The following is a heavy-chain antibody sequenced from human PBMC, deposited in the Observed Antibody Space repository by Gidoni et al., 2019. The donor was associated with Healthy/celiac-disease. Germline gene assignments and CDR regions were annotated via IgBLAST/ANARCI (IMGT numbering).Heavy chain of an antibody. Sequence: EVQLVESGGGLVQPGRSLRLSCSASGFTFDDYAMHWVRQAPGKGLGWVSGISWNSGSIGYADSVKGRFTISRDNAKNSLYLQMNSLRAEDTALYYCAKDMGSGFDYWGQGTLVTVSS. V-gene: IGHV3-9*01. D-gene: IGHD3-10*01. CDR1: GFTFDDYA. J-gene: IGHJ4*02. CDR2: ISWNSGSI. CDR3: AKDMGSGFDY.